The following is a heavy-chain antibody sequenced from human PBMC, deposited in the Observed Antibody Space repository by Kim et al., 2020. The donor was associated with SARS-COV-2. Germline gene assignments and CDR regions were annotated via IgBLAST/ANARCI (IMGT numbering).Heavy chain of an antibody. D-gene: IGHD6-13*01. J-gene: IGHJ6*02. Sequence: GGSLRLSCSASGFTFSNYAMSWVRQAPGKGLEWVSALVGSGRGAYYADSVKGRFTISRDNSKKSLYLQMDSLRAEDTAVYYCATNPGDGLAAANLFYYYVMDVWGQGTTVTVSS. CDR3: ATNPGDGLAAANLFYYYVMDV. CDR2: LVGSGRGA. V-gene: IGHV3-23*01. CDR1: GFTFSNYA.